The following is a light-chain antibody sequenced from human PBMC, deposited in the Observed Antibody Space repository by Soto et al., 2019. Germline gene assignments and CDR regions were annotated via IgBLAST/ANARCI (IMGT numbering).Light chain of an antibody. J-gene: IGKJ2*01. CDR3: QHYNNWPRYT. Sequence: EIVMTQSPATLSVSPGERATLSCRASQSIASSLAWYQQKPGQAPRLLIYGASTRATGIPARFSGSGSGTEFTLNINSLQSEDFAVYYCQHYNNWPRYTFGQGTKLEIK. CDR2: GAS. V-gene: IGKV3-15*01. CDR1: QSIASS.